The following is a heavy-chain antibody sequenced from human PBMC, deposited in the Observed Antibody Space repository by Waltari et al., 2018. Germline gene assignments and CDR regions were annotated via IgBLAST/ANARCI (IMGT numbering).Heavy chain of an antibody. Sequence: QVQLQESGPGLVKPSETLSLTCTVSGGSISSYYWSWIRQPPGKGLEWIGYIYYSGSTNYSPSLKSRVTISVDTSKNQFSLKLSSVTAADTAVYYCARGTRITIFGAYWYFDLWGRGTLVTVSS. CDR1: GGSISSYY. D-gene: IGHD3-3*01. CDR2: IYYSGST. CDR3: ARGTRITIFGAYWYFDL. J-gene: IGHJ2*01. V-gene: IGHV4-59*01.